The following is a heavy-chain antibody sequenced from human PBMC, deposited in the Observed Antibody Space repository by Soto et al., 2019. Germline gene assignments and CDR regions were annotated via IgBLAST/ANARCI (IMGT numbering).Heavy chain of an antibody. Sequence: EVQLVESGGGLVQPGGSLGLSCAASGFTFSSYWMHWVRQAPGKGLVWVSRINSDGSSTTYADSVKGRFTISRDNAKNTLYLQMNSLRAEDTAVYYCARVETCSSTSCYSVFDYWGQGTLVTVSS. V-gene: IGHV3-74*03. J-gene: IGHJ4*02. CDR3: ARVETCSSTSCYSVFDY. D-gene: IGHD2-2*01. CDR2: INSDGSST. CDR1: GFTFSSYW.